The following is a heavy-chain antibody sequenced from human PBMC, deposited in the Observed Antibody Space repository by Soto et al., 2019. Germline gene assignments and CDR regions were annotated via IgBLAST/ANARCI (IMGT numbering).Heavy chain of an antibody. J-gene: IGHJ4*02. D-gene: IGHD3-22*01. CDR2: INPNSGGT. CDR1: GYTFTGYY. V-gene: IGHV1-2*04. CDR3: ARGETSYYYDSSGFYFDY. Sequence: ASVKVSFKASGYTFTGYYMHWVRQAPGQGLEWMGWINPNSGGTNYAQKFQGWVTMTRDTSISTAYMELSRLRSDDTAVYYCARGETSYYYDSSGFYFDYWGQGTLVTVSS.